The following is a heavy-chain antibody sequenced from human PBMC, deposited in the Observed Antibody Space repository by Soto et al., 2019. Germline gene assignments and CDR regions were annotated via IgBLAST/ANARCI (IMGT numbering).Heavy chain of an antibody. CDR1: GFMFGNYG. CDR3: ARRSGRGMDV. V-gene: IGHV3-33*01. CDR2: IWDDGSDK. J-gene: IGHJ6*02. Sequence: QVQLVESGGGVVQPGRSLRLSCTASGFMFGNYGMYWVRQAPGKGLEWVAVIWDDGSDKHYADSVKGRFTISRDNSKSTLYLQMSSLRAEDTAVYYCARRSGRGMDVWGQGTTVTVSS. D-gene: IGHD2-8*02.